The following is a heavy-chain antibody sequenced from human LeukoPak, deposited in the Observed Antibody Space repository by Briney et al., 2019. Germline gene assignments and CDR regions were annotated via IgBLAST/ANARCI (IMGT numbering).Heavy chain of an antibody. CDR3: ARDVAVAGHYYYGMDV. CDR1: GGSIGSYY. V-gene: IGHV4-59*12. D-gene: IGHD6-19*01. Sequence: PSETLSLTCTVSGGSIGSYYWTWIRQPPGKGLEWIGSIYYSGSTYYNPSLKSRVTISVDTSKNQFSLKLSSVTAADTAVYYCARDVAVAGHYYYGMDVWGQGTTVTVSS. CDR2: IYYSGST. J-gene: IGHJ6*02.